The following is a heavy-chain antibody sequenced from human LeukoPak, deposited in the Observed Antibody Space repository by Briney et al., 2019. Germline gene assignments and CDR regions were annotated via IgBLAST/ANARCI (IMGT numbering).Heavy chain of an antibody. Sequence: PGGSLRLSCAASGFTFSSYSMNWVRQAPGKGLEWVSYISSSSSTIYYADSVKGRFTISRDNAKNSLYLQMNSLRAEDTAEYYCARDNYDMVLDIWGQGTMVTVSS. CDR3: ARDNYDMVLDI. V-gene: IGHV3-48*01. CDR1: GFTFSSYS. J-gene: IGHJ3*02. CDR2: ISSSSSTI. D-gene: IGHD3-9*01.